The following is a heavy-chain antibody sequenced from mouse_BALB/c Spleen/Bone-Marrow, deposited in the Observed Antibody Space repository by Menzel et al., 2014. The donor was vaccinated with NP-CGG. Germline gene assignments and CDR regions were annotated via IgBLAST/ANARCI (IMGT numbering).Heavy chain of an antibody. CDR2: INPNNGGT. V-gene: IGHV1S81*02. CDR3: TRSGPGFAY. Sequence: VQLQQSGAELVKPGVSVKLSCKASGYTFTNYFMYWVKQRPGQGLEWIGEINPNNGGTNFNENYKSKATLTLDKSSSTAYMQLSSLTSEDSAVYYCTRSGPGFAYWGHGTLVTVSA. CDR1: GYTFTNYF. J-gene: IGHJ3*01.